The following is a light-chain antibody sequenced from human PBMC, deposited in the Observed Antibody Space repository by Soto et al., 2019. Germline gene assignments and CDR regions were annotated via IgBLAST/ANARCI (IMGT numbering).Light chain of an antibody. CDR2: GAS. Sequence: EIVLTQSPVTLSLSPGEKATLSCRASQSLDTYTLAWYQQKTGKAHRLLIYGASTRAAAIPDRFIGSGSGTDFALTISRLEPEDFAVYYCQQYAESSVTFGPGTKVDIK. CDR1: QSLDTYT. V-gene: IGKV3-20*01. J-gene: IGKJ3*01. CDR3: QQYAESSVT.